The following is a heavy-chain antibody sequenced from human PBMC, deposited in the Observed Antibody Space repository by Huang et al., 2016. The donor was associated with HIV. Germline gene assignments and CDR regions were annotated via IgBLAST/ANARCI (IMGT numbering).Heavy chain of an antibody. J-gene: IGHJ4*02. CDR1: GFTLTRNG. Sequence: QVQLVQSGAEVKKPGASVKVSCKTSGFTLTRNGITWVRQAPGQGLEWMAWISGYYGNTSSTPELQGRVTVTTDISTSTAFLELRGLRSDDTAVYYCATDGYSGPYYFDYWGPGSLVTVSS. CDR3: ATDGYSGPYYFDY. CDR2: ISGYYGNT. D-gene: IGHD5-12*01. V-gene: IGHV1-18*01.